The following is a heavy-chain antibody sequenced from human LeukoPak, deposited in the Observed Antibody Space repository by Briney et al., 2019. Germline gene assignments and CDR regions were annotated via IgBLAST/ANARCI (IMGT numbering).Heavy chain of an antibody. V-gene: IGHV3-15*01. D-gene: IGHD3-16*01. CDR2: FKANVAGGTT. Sequence: GGSLRPSCAASGFTSTDVWMSWVGQAPGKGRGWVGRFKANVAGGTTDTAAPAEGRFSNSREDSQNTLHLARDRLKTEETTVFLGSTLGYYGCSSSSNLDYWGQGTLVTVSS. J-gene: IGHJ4*02. CDR3: STLGYYGCSSSSNLDY. CDR1: GFTSTDVW.